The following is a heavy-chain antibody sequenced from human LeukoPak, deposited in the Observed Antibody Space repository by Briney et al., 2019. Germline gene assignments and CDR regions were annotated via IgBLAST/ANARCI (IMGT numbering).Heavy chain of an antibody. Sequence: GASVKVSCKASGGTFSSYAISWVRQAPGQGLEWMGRIITIFGIANYAQKFQGRVTITADKSTSTVYMELSSLRSEDTAVYYCAREGEDVEMANWGQGTLVTVSS. CDR2: IITIFGIA. J-gene: IGHJ4*02. D-gene: IGHD5-24*01. CDR3: AREGEDVEMAN. CDR1: GGTFSSYA. V-gene: IGHV1-69*04.